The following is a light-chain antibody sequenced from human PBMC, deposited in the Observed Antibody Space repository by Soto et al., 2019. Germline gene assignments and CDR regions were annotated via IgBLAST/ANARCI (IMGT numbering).Light chain of an antibody. CDR3: AAWDDSLNGWV. CDR1: SSNIGGNT. CDR2: NNN. J-gene: IGLJ3*02. Sequence: QPVLTQPPSASGTPGQRVTISCSGSSSNIGGNTVNWYQQFPGTAPKVLIYNNNQGPSGVPDRFSGSKSGTSASLAISGLQSEDEATYYCAAWDDSLNGWVFGGGTKLTVL. V-gene: IGLV1-44*01.